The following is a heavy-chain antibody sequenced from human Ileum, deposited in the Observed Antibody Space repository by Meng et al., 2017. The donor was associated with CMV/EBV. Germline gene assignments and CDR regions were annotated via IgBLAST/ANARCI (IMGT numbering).Heavy chain of an antibody. V-gene: IGHV1-69*05. Sequence: TFSSYAISWVRQAPVQGLEWMGGIIPIFGTANYAQKFQGRVTITTDESTSTAYMELSSLRSEDTAVYYCARDLGVTGTRWGHCFDYWGQGTLVTVSS. CDR3: ARDLGVTGTRWGHCFDY. CDR1: TFSSYA. D-gene: IGHD1-7*01. CDR2: IIPIFGTA. J-gene: IGHJ4*02.